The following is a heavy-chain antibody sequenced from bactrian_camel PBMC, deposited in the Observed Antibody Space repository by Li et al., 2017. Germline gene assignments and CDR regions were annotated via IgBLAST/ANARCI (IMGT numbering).Heavy chain of an antibody. Sequence: VQLVESGGGSVQAGESLKLSCAASGYSSLFCMCWFRQVPGKPREAVATIYHGAESTYYADSVKGRFTISQDNSKNTLYLAMNSLQPEDTAMYYCAANYGRSRCPTDWYEYVYRGQGTQVTVS. D-gene: IGHD6*01. CDR2: IYHGAEST. CDR3: AANYGRSRCPTDWYEYVY. V-gene: IGHV3S1*01. CDR1: GYSSLFC. J-gene: IGHJ4*01.